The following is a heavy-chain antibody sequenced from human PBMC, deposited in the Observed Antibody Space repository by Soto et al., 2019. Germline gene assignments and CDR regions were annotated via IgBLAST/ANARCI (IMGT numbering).Heavy chain of an antibody. D-gene: IGHD3-22*01. Sequence: PSETLSLTCAVYGGSFSGYYWSWIRQPPGKGLEWIGEINHSGSTNYNPSLKSRVTISVDTSKNQFSLKLSSVTAADTAVYYCARVYYYDSSGYREPFDYWGQGTLVTVSS. J-gene: IGHJ4*02. V-gene: IGHV4-34*01. CDR1: GGSFSGYY. CDR3: ARVYYYDSSGYREPFDY. CDR2: INHSGST.